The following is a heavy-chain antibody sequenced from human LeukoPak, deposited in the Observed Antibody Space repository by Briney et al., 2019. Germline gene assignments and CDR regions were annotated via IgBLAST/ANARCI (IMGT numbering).Heavy chain of an antibody. CDR1: EFTFCNYA. Sequence: GGSLRLSCAASEFTFCNYAMNWVRQAPGKGLEWVSGISGGGGSTYYADSVKGRFTISRDNSKNTLYLQMDSLRAEDTALYYCAKGSGINHYHWIDPWGQGTLVTVFS. V-gene: IGHV3-23*01. CDR2: ISGGGGST. CDR3: AKGSGINHYHWIDP. D-gene: IGHD1-14*01. J-gene: IGHJ5*02.